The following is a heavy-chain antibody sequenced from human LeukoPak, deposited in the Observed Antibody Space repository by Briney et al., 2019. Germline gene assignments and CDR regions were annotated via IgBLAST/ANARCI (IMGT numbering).Heavy chain of an antibody. V-gene: IGHV4-38-2*02. J-gene: IGHJ5*02. Sequence: SETLSLTCTVSGYSISSGYYWGWIRQPPGKGLEWIGSIYHSGSTYYNPSLKNRVTISVDTSKNQFSLKLSSVTAADTAVYYCAREVTYYYGSGRGPWGQGTLVTVSS. CDR3: AREVTYYYGSGRGP. CDR2: IYHSGST. D-gene: IGHD3-10*01. CDR1: GYSISSGYY.